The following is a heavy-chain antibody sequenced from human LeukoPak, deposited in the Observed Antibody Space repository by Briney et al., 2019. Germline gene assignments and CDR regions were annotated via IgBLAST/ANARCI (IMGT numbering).Heavy chain of an antibody. CDR2: IYTSGST. J-gene: IGHJ6*03. CDR1: GGSINSYY. Sequence: PSETLSLTCTVSGGSINSYYWSWVRQPAGKGLEWIGRIYTSGSTNYNPSLKSRVTISVDTSKNQFSLKLSSVTAADTAVYYCARDWVAGTEVRDYYYYMDVWGKGTTVTVSS. V-gene: IGHV4-4*07. CDR3: ARDWVAGTEVRDYYYYMDV. D-gene: IGHD6-19*01.